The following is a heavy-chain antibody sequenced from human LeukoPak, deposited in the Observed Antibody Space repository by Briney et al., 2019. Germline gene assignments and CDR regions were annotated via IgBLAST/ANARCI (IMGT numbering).Heavy chain of an antibody. CDR2: ISTSSNRI. Sequence: GGSLRLSCAASGFTFSSYGMNWVRQAPGKGLEWVSYISTSSNRIDYADSVKGRFTMSRDNAKNLLYLQMNSLRDVHTAMYYCARVSAPGTSGWYFGYWGQGTLVTVSS. CDR3: ARVSAPGTSGWYFGY. V-gene: IGHV3-48*02. CDR1: GFTFSSYG. J-gene: IGHJ4*02. D-gene: IGHD6-19*01.